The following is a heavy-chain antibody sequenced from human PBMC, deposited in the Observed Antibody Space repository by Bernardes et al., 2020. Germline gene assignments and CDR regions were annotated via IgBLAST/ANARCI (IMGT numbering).Heavy chain of an antibody. CDR2: IYYSGST. V-gene: IGHV4-31*03. CDR1: GGSISSGGYY. CDR3: ARAGGYCSGGSCYGDDAFDI. D-gene: IGHD2-15*01. J-gene: IGHJ3*02. Sequence: SEPLSLTCTVSGGSISSGGYYWSWIRQHPGKGLEWIGYIYYSGSTYYNPSLKSRVTISVDTSKNQFSLKLSSVTAADTAVYYCARAGGYCSGGSCYGDDAFDIWGQGTMVTVSS.